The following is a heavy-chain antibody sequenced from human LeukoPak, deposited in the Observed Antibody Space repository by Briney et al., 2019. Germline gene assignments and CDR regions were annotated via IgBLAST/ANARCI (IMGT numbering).Heavy chain of an antibody. Sequence: PGGSLRLSCAASGFTFSSYAISWVRQAPGKGLEWVSAISGSGGSTYYADSVKGRFTISRDNSKNTLYLQMNSLRAEDTAVYYCAKDQRVVVVRQSNWFDPWGQGTLVTVSS. CDR2: ISGSGGST. D-gene: IGHD3-10*01. CDR3: AKDQRVVVVRQSNWFDP. J-gene: IGHJ5*02. V-gene: IGHV3-23*01. CDR1: GFTFSSYA.